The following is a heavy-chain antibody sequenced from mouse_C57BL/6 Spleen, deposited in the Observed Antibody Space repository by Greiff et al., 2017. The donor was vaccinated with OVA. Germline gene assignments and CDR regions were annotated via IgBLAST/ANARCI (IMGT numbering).Heavy chain of an antibody. D-gene: IGHD1-1*01. CDR2: IDPSDSYT. CDR1: GYTFTSYW. V-gene: IGHV1-50*01. Sequence: QVQLQQPGAELVKPGASVKLSCKASGYTFTSYWMQWVKQRPGQGLEWIGEIDPSDSYTNYNQKFKGKATLTVDTSSSPAYMQLSSLTSEDSAVYYCARGVYYGSSLYYFDYWGQGTTLTVSS. J-gene: IGHJ2*01. CDR3: ARGVYYGSSLYYFDY.